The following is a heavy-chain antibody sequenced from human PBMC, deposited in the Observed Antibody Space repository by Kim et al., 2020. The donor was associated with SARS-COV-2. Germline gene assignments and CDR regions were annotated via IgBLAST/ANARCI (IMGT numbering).Heavy chain of an antibody. CDR1: GFTFSSYA. CDR2: IIGIGGST. Sequence: GGSLRLSCAASGFTFSSYAMSWVRQAPGKGLEWVSAIIGIGGSTYYADSVKGRFTISRDNSKNTLYLQMDSLRAEDTAVYYCAKGVLAAAGTFDYWGQGTLVTVSS. CDR3: AKGVLAAAGTFDY. J-gene: IGHJ4*02. D-gene: IGHD6-13*01. V-gene: IGHV3-23*01.